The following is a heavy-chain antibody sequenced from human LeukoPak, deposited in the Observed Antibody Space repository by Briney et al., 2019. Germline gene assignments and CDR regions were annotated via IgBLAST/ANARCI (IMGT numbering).Heavy chain of an antibody. D-gene: IGHD5-12*01. V-gene: IGHV3-7*01. CDR2: IKQDGSER. J-gene: IGHJ6*03. CDR3: ARERDSGYDSLYYYDYMDV. CDR1: GFTLNKDW. Sequence: GGSLRLSCVVSGFTLNKDWMAWVRQAPGKGLEWVANIKQDGSERNYVDSVKGRSTISRDTAKKTLYLQMNSLGAEDTAVYYCARERDSGYDSLYYYDYMDVWGKGTTVIVS.